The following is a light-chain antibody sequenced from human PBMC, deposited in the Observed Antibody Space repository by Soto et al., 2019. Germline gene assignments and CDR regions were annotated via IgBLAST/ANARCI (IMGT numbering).Light chain of an antibody. Sequence: EIVMTQSPATLSVSPGARATLSCRASQSVSSNLAWYQQKPGQAPRLLIYDASNRATGIPARFSGSGSGTDFTLTISRLEPEDFAVYYCQQYGSSPPWTFGQGTKVDNK. CDR2: DAS. V-gene: IGKV3-20*01. CDR1: QSVSSN. J-gene: IGKJ1*01. CDR3: QQYGSSPPWT.